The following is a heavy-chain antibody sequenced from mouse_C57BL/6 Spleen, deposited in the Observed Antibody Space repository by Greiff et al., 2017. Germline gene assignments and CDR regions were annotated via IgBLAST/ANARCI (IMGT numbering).Heavy chain of an antibody. V-gene: IGHV7-3*01. CDR3: ARYGIYDSHWYFDV. D-gene: IGHD2-3*01. CDR2: IRNKANGYTT. J-gene: IGHJ1*03. CDR1: GFTFTDYY. Sequence: EVQLVESGGGLVQPGGSLSLSCAASGFTFTDYYMSWVRQPPGKALEWLGFIRNKANGYTTEYSASVKGRFTIARDNSQSILYLQMNALRAEDSATYYCARYGIYDSHWYFDVWGTGTTVTVSS.